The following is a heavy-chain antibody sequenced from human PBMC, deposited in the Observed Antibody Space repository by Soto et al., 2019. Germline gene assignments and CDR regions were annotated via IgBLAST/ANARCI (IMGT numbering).Heavy chain of an antibody. V-gene: IGHV3-30*18. D-gene: IGHD6-19*01. J-gene: IGHJ3*02. CDR3: AQDPKQWLVMGAFEI. CDR1: GFTFSSYG. Sequence: QVQLVESGGGVVQPGRSLRLSCAASGFTFSSYGMHWVRQAPGKGLEWVAVIAYDGSNKYYADSVKGRFTISRDNSKNPLYLKMNRLRAEDTAVYYCAQDPKQWLVMGAFEIWGPGTMVTVSS. CDR2: IAYDGSNK.